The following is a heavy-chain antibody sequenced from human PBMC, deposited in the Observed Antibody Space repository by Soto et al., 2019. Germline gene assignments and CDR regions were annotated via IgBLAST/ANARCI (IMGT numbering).Heavy chain of an antibody. CDR1: GFTFSNAW. V-gene: IGHV3-15*07. D-gene: IGHD3-10*01. CDR2: IKSKSDGGTT. J-gene: IGHJ6*02. Sequence: EEQLVESGGGLVKPGGSLRLSCAASGFTFSNAWMHWVRQAPGKGLEWVGRIKSKSDGGTTDYAAPVKGRFTTSRDDSKNTLYLQMNSLQTEDTAVYYCTHAPGRRGYYGLDVWGQGTTVTVSS. CDR3: THAPGRRGYYGLDV.